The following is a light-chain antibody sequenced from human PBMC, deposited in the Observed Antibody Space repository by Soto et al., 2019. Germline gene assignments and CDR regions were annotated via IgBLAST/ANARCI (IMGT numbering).Light chain of an antibody. CDR2: DAS. Sequence: EIVVAQSPATLSVPPGERATLSCWASQSVGINLAWYQQKPGQAPRLLIYDASTRATGIPDRFRGSGSGTDFTLTISSLQSEDFAVYFCQQYDNWPPAYTFGQGTKLEIK. CDR1: QSVGIN. CDR3: QQYDNWPPAYT. J-gene: IGKJ2*01. V-gene: IGKV3-15*01.